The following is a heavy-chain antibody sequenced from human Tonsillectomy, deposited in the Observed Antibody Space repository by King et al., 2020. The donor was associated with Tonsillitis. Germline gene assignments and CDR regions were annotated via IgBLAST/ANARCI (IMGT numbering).Heavy chain of an antibody. CDR2: IYYSGTT. CDR1: GGSITNSYYY. D-gene: IGHD4-17*01. V-gene: IGHV4-39*07. J-gene: IGHJ6*02. Sequence: QLQESGPGLVKPSETLSLTCTVSGGSITNSYYYWGWIRQPPGKGLEWIGSIYYSGTTFYNPSLKSRVTITVDTSKNQFSLKLSSVTAADTALYYCARLAYGDRRTANFSGMDVWGQGTTVTVPS. CDR3: ARLAYGDRRTANFSGMDV.